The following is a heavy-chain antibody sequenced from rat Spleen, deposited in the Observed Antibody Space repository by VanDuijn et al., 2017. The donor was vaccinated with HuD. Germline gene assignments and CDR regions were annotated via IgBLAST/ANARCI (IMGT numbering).Heavy chain of an antibody. J-gene: IGHJ2*01. CDR2: INKDGSTI. CDR1: GFNFNDYR. CDR3: TRVTYSSYMN. Sequence: EVKLVESGGGLVQPGRSLKISCTATGFNFNDYRMAWCRQASGKGLEWIGEINKDGSTINYTPSLKDKFTMSRDNAQNTLYLQMSKLRSEDTAIYYCTRVTYSSYMNWGQGVMVTVSS. V-gene: IGHV4-2*01. D-gene: IGHD1-2*01.